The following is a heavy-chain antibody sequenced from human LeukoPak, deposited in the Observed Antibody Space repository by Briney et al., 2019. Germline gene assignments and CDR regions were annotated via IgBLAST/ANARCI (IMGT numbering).Heavy chain of an antibody. Sequence: SVTLSLTCAVYGGSFSGYYWSWIRPPPGKGLEWIGEINHSGSTNYNPSLKSRVTISVDTSKNQFSLKLSSVTAADTAVYYCARGRRVSYYDFWSGYYGAFDIWGQGTMVTVSS. J-gene: IGHJ3*02. D-gene: IGHD3-3*01. CDR2: INHSGST. CDR3: ARGRRVSYYDFWSGYYGAFDI. CDR1: GGSFSGYY. V-gene: IGHV4-34*01.